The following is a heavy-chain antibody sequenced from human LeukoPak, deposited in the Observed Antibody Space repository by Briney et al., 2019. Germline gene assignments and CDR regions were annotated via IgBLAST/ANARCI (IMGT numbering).Heavy chain of an antibody. CDR1: GFTFSSCA. CDR2: TYSGGRT. CDR3: SRVYYGSGSLHYYYYYMDV. J-gene: IGHJ6*03. V-gene: IGHV3-53*01. Sequence: PGGSLRLSCAASGFTFSSCAMSWVRQAPGKGLEWVSVTYSGGRTYYADSVKGGFTISRDNSKNTLYLQMNSLRAEDTAVYYCSRVYYGSGSLHYYYYYMDVWGKGTTVTISS. D-gene: IGHD3-10*01.